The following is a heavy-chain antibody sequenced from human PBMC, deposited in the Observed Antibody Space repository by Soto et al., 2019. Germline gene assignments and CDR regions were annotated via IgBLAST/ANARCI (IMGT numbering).Heavy chain of an antibody. J-gene: IGHJ6*03. CDR3: ARHQNEGGFLEWLPYYMDV. CDR1: GGSISSSSYY. Sequence: QLQLQESGPGLVKPSETLSLTCTVSGGSISSSSYYWGWIRQPPGKGLEWIGSIYYSGSTYYNPSLKSRVTISVDTSKNQFSLKLSSVTAADTAVYYCARHQNEGGFLEWLPYYMDVWGKGTTVTVSS. D-gene: IGHD3-3*01. V-gene: IGHV4-39*01. CDR2: IYYSGST.